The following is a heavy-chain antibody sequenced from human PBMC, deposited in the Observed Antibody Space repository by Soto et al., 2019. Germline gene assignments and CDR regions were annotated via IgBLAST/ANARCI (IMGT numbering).Heavy chain of an antibody. D-gene: IGHD2-8*01. Sequence: QVQLQESDPGLVKPSQTLSLTCTVSGGSISSGDYYWSWIRQPPGKGLEWIGYILYSGTTNYNPSLESRLTISVDTSKNQFSLKLTSVTAADTAVYYCARNGALDYWGRGTLVTVSS. CDR2: ILYSGTT. CDR1: GGSISSGDYY. CDR3: ARNGALDY. J-gene: IGHJ4*02. V-gene: IGHV4-30-4*01.